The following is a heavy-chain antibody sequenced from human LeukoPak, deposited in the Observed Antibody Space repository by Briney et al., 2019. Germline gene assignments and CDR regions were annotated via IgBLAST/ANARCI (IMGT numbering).Heavy chain of an antibody. CDR2: IKTKTDGGTA. J-gene: IGHJ4*02. CDR3: ARDGVGYDY. V-gene: IGHV3-15*01. Sequence: GGSLRLSCAASGFTFSNAWMAWVRQAPGKGLEWVGRIKTKTDGGTADYAAPVKGRFTISRDDSKNTLYLQMNSLRAEDTAVYYCARDGVGYDYWGQGTLVTVSS. D-gene: IGHD3-3*01. CDR1: GFTFSNAW.